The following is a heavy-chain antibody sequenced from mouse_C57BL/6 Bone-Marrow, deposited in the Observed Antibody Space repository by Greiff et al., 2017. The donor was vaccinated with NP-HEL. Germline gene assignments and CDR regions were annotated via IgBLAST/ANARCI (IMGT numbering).Heavy chain of an antibody. V-gene: IGHV1-54*01. CDR3: AIRGNYGVPFAY. CDR2: INPGSGGT. Sequence: QVQLQQSGAELVRPGTSVKVSCKASGYAFTNYLIEWVKQRPGQGLEWIGVINPGSGGTNYNEKFKGKATLTADKSSSTAYMQLSTLTSEDSAVYFCAIRGNYGVPFAYWGQGTLVTVSA. J-gene: IGHJ3*01. D-gene: IGHD1-2*01. CDR1: GYAFTNYL.